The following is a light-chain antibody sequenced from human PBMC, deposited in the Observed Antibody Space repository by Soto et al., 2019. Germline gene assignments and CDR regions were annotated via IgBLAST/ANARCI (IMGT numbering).Light chain of an antibody. CDR3: AVWDDSLNGPV. CDR2: SDN. Sequence: QSALTQPPSASGTPGQRVTISCSGGASNIGRNTVNWYQDLPGTAPKLLISSDNKRPSGVPDRFSGSKSGTSASLAISGLQSEDEADYYCAVWDDSLNGPVFGGGTQLTVL. V-gene: IGLV1-44*01. CDR1: ASNIGRNT. J-gene: IGLJ3*02.